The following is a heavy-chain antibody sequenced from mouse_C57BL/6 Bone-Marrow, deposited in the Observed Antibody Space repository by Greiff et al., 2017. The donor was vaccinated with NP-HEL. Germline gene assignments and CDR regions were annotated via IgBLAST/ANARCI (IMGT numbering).Heavy chain of an antibody. J-gene: IGHJ4*01. V-gene: IGHV2-5*01. CDR1: GFSLTSYG. Sequence: VQLQQSGPGLVQPSQSLSITCTVSGFSLTSYGVHWVRQSPGKGLEWLGVLWRGGSTDYNAALMSRLSITKDNSKSQVFFKMNSLQADDTAIYYCAKKGHYSNFYAMDYWGQGTSVTVSS. CDR3: AKKGHYSNFYAMDY. D-gene: IGHD2-5*01. CDR2: LWRGGST.